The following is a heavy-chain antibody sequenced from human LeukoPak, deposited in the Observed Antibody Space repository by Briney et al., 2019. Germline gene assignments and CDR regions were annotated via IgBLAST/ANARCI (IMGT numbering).Heavy chain of an antibody. CDR1: GGSFSGYY. CDR3: ACSGFFWLGNWFDP. V-gene: IGHV4-34*01. J-gene: IGHJ5*02. CDR2: INHSGST. D-gene: IGHD6-25*01. Sequence: SETLSLTCAVYGGSFSGYYWSWIRQPPGKGLEWIGEINHSGSTNYNPSLKSRVTISVDTSKNQFSLKLSSVTAADTAVYYCACSGFFWLGNWFDPWGQGTLVTVSS.